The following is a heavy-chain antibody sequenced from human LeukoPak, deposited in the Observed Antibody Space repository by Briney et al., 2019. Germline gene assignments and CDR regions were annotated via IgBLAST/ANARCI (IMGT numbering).Heavy chain of an antibody. CDR3: ARYYDSSGPRLHYYYGMDV. D-gene: IGHD3-22*01. CDR2: INSDGRST. V-gene: IGHV3-74*01. J-gene: IGHJ6*02. Sequence: GGSLRLSCAAAGFSFSSYWMRWVRQAAGKGLGWVSRINSDGRSTSHADSVKGRFTISRDNAKNTLYLQMNSLRAEDTAVYYCARYYDSSGPRLHYYYGMDVWGQGTTVTVSS. CDR1: GFSFSSYW.